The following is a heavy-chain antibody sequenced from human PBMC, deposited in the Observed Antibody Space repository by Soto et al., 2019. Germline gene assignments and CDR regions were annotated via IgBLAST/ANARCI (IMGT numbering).Heavy chain of an antibody. Sequence: GGSLRLSCAASGFTFSSYGMHWVRQAPGKGLEWVAVISYDGSNKYYADSVKGRFTISRDNSKNTLYLQMNGLRAEDTAVYYCAKAKNDFWSGYYPPSRFSGMDVWGQGTTVTVSS. J-gene: IGHJ6*02. CDR2: ISYDGSNK. CDR3: AKAKNDFWSGYYPPSRFSGMDV. D-gene: IGHD3-3*01. V-gene: IGHV3-30*18. CDR1: GFTFSSYG.